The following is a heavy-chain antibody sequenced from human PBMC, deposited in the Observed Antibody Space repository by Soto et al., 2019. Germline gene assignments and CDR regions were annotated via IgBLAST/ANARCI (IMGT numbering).Heavy chain of an antibody. D-gene: IGHD2-15*01. CDR1: GDSISTVDYF. J-gene: IGHJ5*01. CDR2: IYKRATT. Sequence: SETLSLTCSVSGDSISTVDYFWAWIRQPPGQALEYIGYIYKRATTYYNPSFEGRVAISLDTSKRHFSLNVTSVTAADTAVYFCARGRYCLTGRCFPNWFDSWGQGTLVTVSS. V-gene: IGHV4-30-4*01. CDR3: ARGRYCLTGRCFPNWFDS.